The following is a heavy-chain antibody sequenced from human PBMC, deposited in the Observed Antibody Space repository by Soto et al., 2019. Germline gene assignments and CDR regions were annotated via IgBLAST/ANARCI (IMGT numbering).Heavy chain of an antibody. V-gene: IGHV1-69*01. CDR2: IIPAFGTP. CDR3: ARDTREITRVRGVIPYYIYHMDV. J-gene: IGHJ6*02. D-gene: IGHD3-10*01. Sequence: QVQLAQSGAEVKKRGSSVKVSCRVSGGTFNNYAISWVRQAPGEGLEWVGGIIPAFGTPKYAQRFQERVTISADVYAATAYMELTSLRSDDTDVYYCARDTREITRVRGVIPYYIYHMDVWGPGTTVAVSS. CDR1: GGTFNNYA.